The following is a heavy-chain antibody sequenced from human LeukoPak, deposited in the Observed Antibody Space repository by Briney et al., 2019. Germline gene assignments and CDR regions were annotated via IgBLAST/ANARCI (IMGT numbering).Heavy chain of an antibody. V-gene: IGHV3-21*01. CDR2: ISSSSSYI. D-gene: IGHD6-19*01. CDR3: ARDRRGWRDAFDI. CDR1: GFTFSSYS. Sequence: GGSLRLSCAASGFTFSSYSMNWVRQAPGKGLEWVSSISSSSSYIYYADSVKGRFTISRDNAKNSLYLQMNSLRAEDTAVYYCARDRRGWRDAFDIWGQGTMVTVSS. J-gene: IGHJ3*02.